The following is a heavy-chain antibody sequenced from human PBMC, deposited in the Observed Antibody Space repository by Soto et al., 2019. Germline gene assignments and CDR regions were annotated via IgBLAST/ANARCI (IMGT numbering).Heavy chain of an antibody. CDR2: IIPIFGTA. Sequence: ASVKVSCAASGGSFSSYAISWVRQAPGQGLEWMGGIIPIFGTANYAQKFQGRVTITADESTSTAYMELSSLRSEDTAVYYCARGGNYGGLQGYYYGMDVWGQGTTVTVSS. D-gene: IGHD4-17*01. V-gene: IGHV1-69*13. CDR3: ARGGNYGGLQGYYYGMDV. J-gene: IGHJ6*02. CDR1: GGSFSSYA.